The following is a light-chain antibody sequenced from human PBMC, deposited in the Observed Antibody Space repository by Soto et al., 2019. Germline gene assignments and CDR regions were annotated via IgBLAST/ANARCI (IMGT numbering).Light chain of an antibody. CDR2: GAS. Sequence: IQLTQSPSSLSASVGDRVTITCRASQGISSFLAWYQQKPGKAPKLLIYGASTLQSGVPSRFSGSGSWTDFTLTIGSLQPEDFATSYCQQLNSFPIPFGPGTKVDIK. CDR1: QGISSF. CDR3: QQLNSFPIP. J-gene: IGKJ3*01. V-gene: IGKV1-9*01.